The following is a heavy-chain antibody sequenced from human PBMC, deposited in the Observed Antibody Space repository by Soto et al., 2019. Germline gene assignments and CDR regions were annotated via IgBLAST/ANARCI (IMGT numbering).Heavy chain of an antibody. CDR3: AREQDIVLVPADYYYGMDV. CDR1: GGTFSSYA. Sequence: QVQLVQSGAEVKKPGSSVKVSCKASGGTFSSYAISWVRQAPGQGLEWMGGIIPIFGTANYAQKFQGRVTITADESTSTDYMELSSLRSEDTAVYYCAREQDIVLVPADYYYGMDVWGQGTTVTVSS. D-gene: IGHD2-2*01. J-gene: IGHJ6*02. V-gene: IGHV1-69*12. CDR2: IIPIFGTA.